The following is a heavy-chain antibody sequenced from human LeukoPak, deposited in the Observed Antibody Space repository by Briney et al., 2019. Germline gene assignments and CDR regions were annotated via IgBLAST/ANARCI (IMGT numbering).Heavy chain of an antibody. V-gene: IGHV3-21*01. Sequence: GESLKISCAASGFTFSSYSMNWVRQAPGKGLEWVSSISSSSSYIYYADSVKGRFTISRDNAKNSLYLQMNSLRAEDTAVYYCARVSPYCSSTSCYTDYWGQGTLVTVSS. CDR2: ISSSSSYI. CDR1: GFTFSSYS. J-gene: IGHJ4*02. CDR3: ARVSPYCSSTSCYTDY. D-gene: IGHD2-2*02.